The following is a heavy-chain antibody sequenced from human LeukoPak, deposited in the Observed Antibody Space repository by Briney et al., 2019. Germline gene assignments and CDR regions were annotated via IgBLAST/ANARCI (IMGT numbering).Heavy chain of an antibody. Sequence: ASVKVSFKASGYTFTVYYMHWVRQAPGQGREWMGWINPNSGGTKYAQKFQGRVTMTRDTSISTAFMELSRLRSDDTAVYYCAREDRRGIAVAGLFDYWGQGTLVTVSS. CDR2: INPNSGGT. D-gene: IGHD6-19*01. CDR1: GYTFTVYY. CDR3: AREDRRGIAVAGLFDY. V-gene: IGHV1-2*02. J-gene: IGHJ4*02.